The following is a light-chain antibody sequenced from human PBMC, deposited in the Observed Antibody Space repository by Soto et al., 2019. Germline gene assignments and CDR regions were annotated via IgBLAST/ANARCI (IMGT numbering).Light chain of an antibody. CDR1: QSISSW. V-gene: IGKV1-5*03. J-gene: IGKJ1*01. CDR2: KAS. CDR3: QQYNSYLWT. Sequence: DIQTTQPPSTPSASVGDRLTIPCRASQSISSWLAWYQQKPGKAPKLLIYKASSLESGVPSRFSGSGSGTEFTLTISSLQPDDFATYYCQQYNSYLWTFGQGTKVDIK.